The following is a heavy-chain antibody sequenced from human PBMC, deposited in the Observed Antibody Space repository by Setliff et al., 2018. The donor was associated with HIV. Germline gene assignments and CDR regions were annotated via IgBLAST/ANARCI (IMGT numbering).Heavy chain of an antibody. CDR3: ARDPSRWVQPVTRITAFDI. V-gene: IGHV1-18*01. D-gene: IGHD5-18*01. Sequence: GASEKVSCKDSGYTFTSYGISWVRQAPGQGLEGMGWISAYDGNTDQAQRFRDRVTMTTDTSTRTAYMELRSLRSDDTAVYYCARDPSRWVQPVTRITAFDIWGQGTMVT. CDR1: GYTFTSYG. J-gene: IGHJ3*02. CDR2: ISAYDGNT.